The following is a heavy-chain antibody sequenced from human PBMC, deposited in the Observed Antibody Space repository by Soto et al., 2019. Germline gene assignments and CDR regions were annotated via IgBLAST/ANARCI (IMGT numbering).Heavy chain of an antibody. CDR1: GGSISSSNW. Sequence: SETLSLTCAVSGGSISSSNWWSWVRQPPGKGLEWIGEIYHSGSTNYNPSLKSRVTISVGKSKNQFSLKLSSVTAADTAVYYCARGIVVVPAATNWFDPWGQGTLVTVSS. D-gene: IGHD2-2*01. V-gene: IGHV4-4*02. CDR2: IYHSGST. J-gene: IGHJ5*02. CDR3: ARGIVVVPAATNWFDP.